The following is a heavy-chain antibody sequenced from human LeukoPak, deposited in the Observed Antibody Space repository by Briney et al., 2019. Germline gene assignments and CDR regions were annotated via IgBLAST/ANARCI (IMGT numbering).Heavy chain of an antibody. CDR1: GDFISSYY. D-gene: IGHD1-26*01. V-gene: IGHV4-59*01. CDR3: ARVLEGSVSYFAQYFDY. Sequence: SETLSLTCTVSGDFISSYYWSWLRQPRGKGLEWIGYIYYSGSTNYNPSLKSRVTISVDTPKNQFSLKLSSVSAAETAVYYCARVLEGSVSYFAQYFDYWGQGTLVTVSS. CDR2: IYYSGST. J-gene: IGHJ4*02.